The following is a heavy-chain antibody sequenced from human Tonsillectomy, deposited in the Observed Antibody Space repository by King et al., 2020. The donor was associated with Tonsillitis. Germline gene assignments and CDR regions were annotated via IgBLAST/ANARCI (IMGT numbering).Heavy chain of an antibody. D-gene: IGHD3-22*01. CDR3: AREVNTSGYNWSYFDY. V-gene: IGHV3-30*19. CDR2: ISYDGSNK. J-gene: IGHJ4*02. Sequence: VQLVESGGGGVQPERSLRLSCAASGFTFKSYSMHWVRQAPGKGLDWVAVISYDGSNKYYTDSVKGRFTISRDNSKNTVYLHMNSLRAEDTAVYYCAREVNTSGYNWSYFDYWGQGTLVTVSS. CDR1: GFTFKSYS.